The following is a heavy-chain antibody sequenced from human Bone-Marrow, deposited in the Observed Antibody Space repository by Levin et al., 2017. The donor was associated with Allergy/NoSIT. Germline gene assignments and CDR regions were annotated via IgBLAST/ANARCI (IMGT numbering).Heavy chain of an antibody. CDR2: ISYDGKTK. CDR3: AGDLTMYGEVTYGMDV. D-gene: IGHD3-3*01. Sequence: GGSLRLSCGASGFVFDTYGIHWVRQAPGKGLEWVAVISYDGKTKNYAGSVSGRFTISRDDSKNTAYLQMNSLRPDDTAVYHCAGDLTMYGEVTYGMDVWGQGTTVTVSS. CDR1: GFVFDTYG. V-gene: IGHV3-30*03. J-gene: IGHJ6*02.